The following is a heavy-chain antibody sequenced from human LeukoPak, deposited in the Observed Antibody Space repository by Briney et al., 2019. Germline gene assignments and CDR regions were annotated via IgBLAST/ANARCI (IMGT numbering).Heavy chain of an antibody. CDR2: ISGSGDNT. Sequence: GGSLRLSCAASGFTFSSYAMSWVRQAPGKGLEWVSGISGSGDNTYYADSVKGRFTISRDNSKNTLYLQMNSLRAEDTAAYYCAKDELTSGYYWGYWGQGTLVTVSS. CDR3: AKDELTSGYYWGY. J-gene: IGHJ4*02. V-gene: IGHV3-23*01. CDR1: GFTFSSYA. D-gene: IGHD3-22*01.